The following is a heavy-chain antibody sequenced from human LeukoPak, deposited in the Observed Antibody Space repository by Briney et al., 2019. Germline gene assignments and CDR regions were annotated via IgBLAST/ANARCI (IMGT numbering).Heavy chain of an antibody. J-gene: IGHJ4*02. Sequence: SETLSLTCIVSGASVSSGDHHWSWIRQAPGKGLEWIGHNMNTYYNPSLKSRVTISIDTSKNQFSLMLSTVTAADTAIYYCATYHVNGAGRGHWGPGTLVTVSS. D-gene: IGHD2-8*01. CDR1: GASVSSGDHH. V-gene: IGHV4-61*08. CDR2: NMNT. CDR3: ATYHVNGAGRGH.